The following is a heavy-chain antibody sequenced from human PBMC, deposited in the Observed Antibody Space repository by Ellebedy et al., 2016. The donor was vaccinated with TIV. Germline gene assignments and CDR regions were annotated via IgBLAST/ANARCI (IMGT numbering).Heavy chain of an antibody. V-gene: IGHV3-15*01. Sequence: ESLKISCAASGFTFSNAWMNWVRQAPGKGLEWVGRIKSKTDGGAADYAAPVKGRFTISSDDSKNTLYLQMNSLKTEDTAVYFCTTVYRYNYDSVWGQGTLVTVSS. D-gene: IGHD5-18*01. CDR2: IKSKTDGGAA. CDR1: GFTFSNAW. CDR3: TTVYRYNYDSV. J-gene: IGHJ4*02.